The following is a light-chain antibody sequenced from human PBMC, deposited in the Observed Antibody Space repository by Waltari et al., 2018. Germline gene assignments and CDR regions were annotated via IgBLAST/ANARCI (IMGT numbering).Light chain of an antibody. J-gene: IGKJ4*01. V-gene: IGKV3-11*01. Sequence: EIVLTQSPATLSLSPGERASLSCRASQSVSRDLAWYRQNPGQAPRLLILHASIRATGTPARFSGSGAGTDLTLTISSLDSEDFAIYYCQQRRDWPLTFGGGTKVEIK. CDR2: HAS. CDR3: QQRRDWPLT. CDR1: QSVSRD.